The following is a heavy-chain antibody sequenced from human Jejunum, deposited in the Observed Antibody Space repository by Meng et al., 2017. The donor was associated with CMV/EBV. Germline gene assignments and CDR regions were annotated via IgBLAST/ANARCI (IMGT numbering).Heavy chain of an antibody. CDR1: GGSIGSGDYY. J-gene: IGHJ4*02. CDR3: ARGSIFVSFDS. Sequence: VQLRESRPGLVKPSQTLSLTCSVSGGSIGSGDYYWSWIRQPPGKGLEWIGYIHDTGSTYYNPSLKSRVDISLGTSRNHFSLTLSSVTAEDTAVYFCARGSIFVSFDSWGQGTLVTVSS. D-gene: IGHD3-3*01. V-gene: IGHV4-30-4*08. CDR2: IHDTGST.